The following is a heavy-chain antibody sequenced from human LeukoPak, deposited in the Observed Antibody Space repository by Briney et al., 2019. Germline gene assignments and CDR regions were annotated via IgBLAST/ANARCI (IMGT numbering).Heavy chain of an antibody. Sequence: ASVKVSCKASGYTFTSYYMHWVRQAPGQGLEWMGIINPSGGSTSYAQKFQGRVTMTRDTSTSTVYMELSSLRSEDAAVYYCARDARGDFDFDYWGQGTLVTVSS. D-gene: IGHD2-21*02. CDR1: GYTFTSYY. J-gene: IGHJ4*02. CDR3: ARDARGDFDFDY. CDR2: INPSGGST. V-gene: IGHV1-46*01.